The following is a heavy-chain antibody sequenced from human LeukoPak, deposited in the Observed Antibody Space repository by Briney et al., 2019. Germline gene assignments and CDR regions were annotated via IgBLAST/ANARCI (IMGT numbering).Heavy chain of an antibody. V-gene: IGHV3-30-3*01. CDR1: GFTFRNYY. D-gene: IGHD6-19*01. Sequence: PGGSLRLSCAASGFTFRNYYMHWVRQAPGKGLEWVAVISLDGNNEYYADSVKGRFSLSRDNSMNTLYLQMNSLRTDDTAVYYCAKAGSSGSFDSWGQGTLVTVSS. CDR3: AKAGSSGSFDS. J-gene: IGHJ4*02. CDR2: ISLDGNNE.